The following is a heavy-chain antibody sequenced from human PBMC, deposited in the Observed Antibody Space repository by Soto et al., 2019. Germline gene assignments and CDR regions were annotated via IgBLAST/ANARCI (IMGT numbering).Heavy chain of an antibody. Sequence: QVQLQESGPGLVTPSGTLSLTCAVSGGSISSSNWWSRVRQPPGKGLEWIGEIYHSGSTKYNPSLKSAVTISVDNSKNQFSLELSSVTAADTAVYYCASVDWSGGSCYASYYGMDVWGQGTTVTVSS. J-gene: IGHJ6*02. CDR1: GGSISSSNW. V-gene: IGHV4-4*02. CDR3: ASVDWSGGSCYASYYGMDV. D-gene: IGHD2-15*01. CDR2: IYHSGST.